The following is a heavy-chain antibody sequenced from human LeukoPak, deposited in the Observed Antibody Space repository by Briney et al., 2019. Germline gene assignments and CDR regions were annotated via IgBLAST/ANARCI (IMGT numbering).Heavy chain of an antibody. CDR3: ARRNVVVVPAAIGDWFDP. CDR2: INHSGST. V-gene: IGHV4-34*01. J-gene: IGHJ5*02. D-gene: IGHD2-2*01. Sequence: PSETLSLTCAVYGGSFSGYYWSWIRQPPGKGLEWIGEINHSGSTNYNPSLKSRVTISVDTSKNQFSLKLSSVTAADTAVYYCARRNVVVVPAAIGDWFDPWGQGTLVTVSS. CDR1: GGSFSGYY.